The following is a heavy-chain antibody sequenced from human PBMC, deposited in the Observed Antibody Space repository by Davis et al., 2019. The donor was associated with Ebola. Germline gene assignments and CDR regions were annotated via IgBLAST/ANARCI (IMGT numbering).Heavy chain of an antibody. J-gene: IGHJ6*02. CDR1: GFTFSSYG. D-gene: IGHD5-18*01. Sequence: GESLKISCAASGFTFSSYGMHWVRQAPGKGLEWVAVISYDGSNKYYADSVKGRFTISRDNSKNTLYLQMNSLRAEDTAVYYCAKTLTAMVTFYYYGMDVWGQGTTVTVSS. CDR3: AKTLTAMVTFYYYGMDV. V-gene: IGHV3-30*18. CDR2: ISYDGSNK.